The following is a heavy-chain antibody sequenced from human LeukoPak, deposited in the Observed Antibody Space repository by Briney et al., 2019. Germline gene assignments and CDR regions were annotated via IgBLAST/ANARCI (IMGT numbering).Heavy chain of an antibody. CDR2: IYTSGST. CDR1: GGSISSGSYY. Sequence: PSETLSLTCTVSGGSISSGSYYWSWLRQPAGKGLEWIGRIYTSGSTNYNPSLKSRVTLSVDTSKNQFSLKLSSVTAADTAAYYCATSSGWYPLYYYYMDVWGKGTTVTITS. CDR3: ATSSGWYPLYYYYMDV. J-gene: IGHJ6*03. D-gene: IGHD6-19*01. V-gene: IGHV4-61*02.